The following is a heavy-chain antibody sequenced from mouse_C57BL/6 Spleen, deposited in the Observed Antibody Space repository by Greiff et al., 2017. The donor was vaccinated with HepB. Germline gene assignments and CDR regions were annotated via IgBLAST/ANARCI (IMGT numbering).Heavy chain of an antibody. J-gene: IGHJ2*01. V-gene: IGHV5-17*01. D-gene: IGHD2-2*01. Sequence: EVKLMESGGGLVKPGGSLKLSCAASGFTFSDYGMHWVRQAPEKGLEWVAYISSGSSTIYYADTVKGRFTISRDNAKNTLFLQMTSLRSEDTAMYYCERRGVTTKGVDYWGQGTTLTVSS. CDR1: GFTFSDYG. CDR3: ERRGVTTKGVDY. CDR2: ISSGSSTI.